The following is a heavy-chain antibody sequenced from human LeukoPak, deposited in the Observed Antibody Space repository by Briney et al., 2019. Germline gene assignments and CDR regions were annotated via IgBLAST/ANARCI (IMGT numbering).Heavy chain of an antibody. V-gene: IGHV4-34*01. CDR1: GGSISSYY. Sequence: SETLSLTCTVSGGSISSYYWTWIRQPPGKGLEWIGEIHYSGSTNYNPSLKSRATISTDTSKNHLSLKLSSVTAADTAVYYCSRGRDEYKGGNYWGQGTLVTVSS. J-gene: IGHJ4*02. CDR2: IHYSGST. D-gene: IGHD5-24*01. CDR3: SRGRDEYKGGNY.